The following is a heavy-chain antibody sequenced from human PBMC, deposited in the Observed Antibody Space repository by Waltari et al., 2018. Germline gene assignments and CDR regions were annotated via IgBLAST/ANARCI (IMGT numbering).Heavy chain of an antibody. CDR1: GYTFTNFY. J-gene: IGHJ4*02. V-gene: IGHV1-2*02. Sequence: QVQLVQSGAELKNPGASVRVSCKTSGYTFTNFYFHWVRQAPGQGLEWIGWIHPGGGYTNYAQKFQGRVTLTRDTSIDTAYLELNGLTSDDTAIYYCARDHNWGPDYWGQGTLVTVSS. CDR3: ARDHNWGPDY. CDR2: IHPGGGYT. D-gene: IGHD7-27*01.